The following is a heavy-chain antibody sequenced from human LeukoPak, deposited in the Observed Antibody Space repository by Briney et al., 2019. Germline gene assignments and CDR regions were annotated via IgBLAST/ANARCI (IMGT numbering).Heavy chain of an antibody. D-gene: IGHD6-13*01. CDR3: ARSSSWATFDY. V-gene: IGHV4-4*07. J-gene: IGHJ4*02. CDR2: IYASGST. CDR1: GGSISSYY. Sequence: SETLSLTYTVSGGSISSYYWSWIRQPAGKGLEWIGRIYASGSTNYNPSLKSRVTMSVDTSKNQFSLKLSSVTAADTAVYYCARSSSWATFDYWGQGTLVTVSS.